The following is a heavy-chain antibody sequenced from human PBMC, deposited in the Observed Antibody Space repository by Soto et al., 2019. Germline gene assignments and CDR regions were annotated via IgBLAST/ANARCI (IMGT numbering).Heavy chain of an antibody. CDR2: IYHSGST. D-gene: IGHD6-13*01. CDR1: GGSISSSNW. Sequence: QVQLQESGPGLVKPSGTLSLTCAVSGGSISSSNWWSWVRQPPGKGLEWIGEIYHSGSTNYNPSLKSRVTISVDKSKNQFSLKPSSVTAADTAVYYCASPQSGSSSSWYRLDYWGQGTLVTVSS. V-gene: IGHV4-4*02. CDR3: ASPQSGSSSSWYRLDY. J-gene: IGHJ4*02.